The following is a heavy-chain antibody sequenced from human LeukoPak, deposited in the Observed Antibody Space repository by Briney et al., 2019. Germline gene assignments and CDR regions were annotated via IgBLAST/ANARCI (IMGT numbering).Heavy chain of an antibody. CDR3: VKDLAFCGGDCYWSSDYFDY. CDR1: GFIFSSYA. J-gene: IGHJ4*02. CDR2: ISSNGGRT. D-gene: IGHD2-21*02. V-gene: IGHV3-64D*06. Sequence: GGSLRLSCSASGFIFSSYAMHWVRQAPGKGLEYVSAISSNGGRTYYADSVKGRFTISRDNSKNTLYLQMSSLRAEDTAVYFCVKDLAFCGGDCYWSSDYFDYWGQGTLVTVSS.